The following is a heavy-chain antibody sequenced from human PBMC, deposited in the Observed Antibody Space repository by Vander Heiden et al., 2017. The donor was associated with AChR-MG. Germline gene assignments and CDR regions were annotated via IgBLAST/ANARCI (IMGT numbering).Heavy chain of an antibody. D-gene: IGHD6-19*01. CDR3: ARDFPVSSGWPSGFDY. J-gene: IGHJ4*02. V-gene: IGHV3-30-3*01. Sequence: QVQQVESGGGVVQPGRSLRLSCAAAGFNFSSYAMHWVRQATGKGLELVAVMSYDGSNKYYADSVKGRFTISRDNSKNTLYLQMNSLRAEDTAVYYCARDFPVSSGWPSGFDYWGQGTLVTVSS. CDR1: GFNFSSYA. CDR2: MSYDGSNK.